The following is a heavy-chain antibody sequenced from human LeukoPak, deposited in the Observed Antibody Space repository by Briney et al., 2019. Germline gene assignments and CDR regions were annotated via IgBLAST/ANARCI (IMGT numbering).Heavy chain of an antibody. D-gene: IGHD3-22*01. J-gene: IGHJ4*02. CDR1: GFTFSSYA. CDR3: AKMGITMIFFDY. V-gene: IGHV3-23*01. CDR2: ISGSGGST. Sequence: GRSLRLSCAASGFTFSSYAMHWVRQAPGKGLEWVSAISGSGGSTYYADSVKGRFTISRDNSKNTLYLQMNSLRAEDTAVYYCAKMGITMIFFDYWGQGTLVTVSS.